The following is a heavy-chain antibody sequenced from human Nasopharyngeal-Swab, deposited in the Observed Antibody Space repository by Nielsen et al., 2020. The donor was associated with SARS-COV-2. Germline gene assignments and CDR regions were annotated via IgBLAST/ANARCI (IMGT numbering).Heavy chain of an antibody. V-gene: IGHV3-30-3*01. D-gene: IGHD4-17*01. CDR1: GFTFSSYA. CDR3: AKDITEDFGDYPDAFDI. Sequence: GESLKISCAASGFTFSSYAMHWVRQAPGKGLEWVAVISYDGSNKYYADSVKGRFTISRDNSKNSLYLQMNSLRTEDTALYYCAKDITEDFGDYPDAFDIWGQGTMVTVSS. J-gene: IGHJ3*02. CDR2: ISYDGSNK.